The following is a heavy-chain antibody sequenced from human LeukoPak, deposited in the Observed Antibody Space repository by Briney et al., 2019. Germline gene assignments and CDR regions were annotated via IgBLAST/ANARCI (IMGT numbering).Heavy chain of an antibody. CDR2: ISYDGSNK. D-gene: IGHD3-16*02. J-gene: IGHJ4*02. Sequence: GGSLRLSCAASGFTFSSYGMHWVRQAPGKGLEWVAVISYDGSNKYYADSVKGRFTISRDNSKNTLYLQMNSLRAEDTAVYYCAREGDYVWGSYRYPDYWGQGTLVTVSS. CDR1: GFTFSSYG. CDR3: AREGDYVWGSYRYPDY. V-gene: IGHV3-30*03.